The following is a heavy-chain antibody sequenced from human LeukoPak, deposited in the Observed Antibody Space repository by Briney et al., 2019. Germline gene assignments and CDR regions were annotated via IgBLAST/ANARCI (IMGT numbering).Heavy chain of an antibody. CDR3: TRDKWGNFYFDY. V-gene: IGHV3-48*04. D-gene: IGHD7-27*01. CDR2: ISSSSGTI. Sequence: GGSLRLSCAASGFTFSSYSMNWVRQAPGKGLEWVSYISSSSGTIYYADSVKGRFTISRDNAKNSLYLQMNSLRAEDTAVYYCTRDKWGNFYFDYWGQGTLVTVSS. J-gene: IGHJ4*02. CDR1: GFTFSSYS.